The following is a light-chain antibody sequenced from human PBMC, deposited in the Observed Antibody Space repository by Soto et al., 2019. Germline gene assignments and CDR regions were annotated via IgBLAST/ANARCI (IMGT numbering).Light chain of an antibody. CDR2: VKSDGSH. J-gene: IGLJ2*01. CDR1: SGHGNYV. CDR3: QTWDTGIVV. Sequence: QSALTQSPSASASLGASVKLTCTLSSGHGNYVIAWHQQQPGKGPRYLMKVKSDGSHNKGDGIPDRFSGSSSGAERYLAISSLQSEDEADYYCQTWDTGIVVFGGGTKLTVL. V-gene: IGLV4-69*01.